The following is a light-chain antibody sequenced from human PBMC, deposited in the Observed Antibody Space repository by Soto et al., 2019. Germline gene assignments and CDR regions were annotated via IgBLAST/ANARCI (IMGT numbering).Light chain of an antibody. Sequence: EIVLTQSPGTLSLSPGERATLSCRASQSVSSSYLAWYQQKPGQAPRLLIYGASSRATGTPDRFSGSGSGTDFTLTISRLEPEDLAVYYCQHYGTSPFTFGPGTKVDLK. V-gene: IGKV3-20*01. CDR1: QSVSSSY. CDR3: QHYGTSPFT. J-gene: IGKJ3*01. CDR2: GAS.